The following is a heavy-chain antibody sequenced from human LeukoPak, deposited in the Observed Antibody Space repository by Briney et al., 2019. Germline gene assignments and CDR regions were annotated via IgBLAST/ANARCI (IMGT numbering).Heavy chain of an antibody. J-gene: IGHJ4*02. CDR2: IYYSGST. CDR1: GGSISSYY. CDR3: SRYALYSSGWYVDR. Sequence: SETLSLTCTVSGGSISSYYWSWIRQAPGKGLEWIWHIYYSGSTTYNPSPKSRVTITVDASTDQIPLRLSFVTSADTAVSFCSRYALYSSGWYVDRGGEGTLVTVS. D-gene: IGHD6-19*01. V-gene: IGHV4-59*08.